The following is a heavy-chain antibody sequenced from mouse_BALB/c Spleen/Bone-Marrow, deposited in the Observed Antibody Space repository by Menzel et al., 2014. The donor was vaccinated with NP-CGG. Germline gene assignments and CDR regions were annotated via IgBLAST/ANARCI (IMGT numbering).Heavy chain of an antibody. CDR3: ARGGGAYYGNYWFAY. CDR1: GFTFSSYG. V-gene: IGHV5-6*01. Sequence: EVQGVESGGDLEKPGGSLKLSCAASGFTFSSYGMSWVRQTPDKRLEWVATISSGGSYTYYPDSVKGRFTISRDNAKNTLYLQMSSLKSEDTAMYYWARGGGAYYGNYWFAYWGQGTLVTVSA. D-gene: IGHD2-10*01. CDR2: ISSGGSYT. J-gene: IGHJ3*01.